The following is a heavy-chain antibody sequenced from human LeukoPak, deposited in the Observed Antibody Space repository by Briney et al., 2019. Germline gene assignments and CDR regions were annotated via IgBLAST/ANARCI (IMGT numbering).Heavy chain of an antibody. J-gene: IGHJ4*02. Sequence: SGGSLRLSCAASGFTFSDYYMSWIRQAPGKGLEWVSYISSSSRTIYYADSVKGRFTVSRDNAKNSLYLQMNSLRAEDTAVYYCARDWEWGFDYWGQGTLVTVSS. CDR1: GFTFSDYY. V-gene: IGHV3-11*04. CDR3: ARDWEWGFDY. D-gene: IGHD3-3*01. CDR2: ISSSSRTI.